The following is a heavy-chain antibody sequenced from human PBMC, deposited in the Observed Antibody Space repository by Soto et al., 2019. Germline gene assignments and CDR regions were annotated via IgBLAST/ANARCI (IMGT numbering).Heavy chain of an antibody. J-gene: IGHJ6*02. CDR2: IIPIFGTA. D-gene: IGHD6-13*01. CDR3: ATLNSYGYRIAAAGTPNYYYYGMDV. V-gene: IGHV1-69*01. Sequence: QVQLVQSGAEVKKPGSSVKVSCKASGGTFSSYAISWVRQAPGQGLEWMGGIIPIFGTANYAQKFQGRVTITADESTSTAYMELSSLRSEDTAVYYCATLNSYGYRIAAAGTPNYYYYGMDVWGQGTTVTVSS. CDR1: GGTFSSYA.